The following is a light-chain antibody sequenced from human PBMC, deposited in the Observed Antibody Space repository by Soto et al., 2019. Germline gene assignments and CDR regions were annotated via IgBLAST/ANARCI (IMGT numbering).Light chain of an antibody. J-gene: IGKJ1*01. V-gene: IGKV1-5*01. Sequence: DIQMTQSPSTLSASVGDRVTITCRASQSISSWLAWYQQKPGKAPKLLIYDASSLESGVPSRFSGSGSGTEFTLTISSLQPDDFAVDYCHQYGTSPWTFGQGTKVDSK. CDR3: HQYGTSPWT. CDR2: DAS. CDR1: QSISSW.